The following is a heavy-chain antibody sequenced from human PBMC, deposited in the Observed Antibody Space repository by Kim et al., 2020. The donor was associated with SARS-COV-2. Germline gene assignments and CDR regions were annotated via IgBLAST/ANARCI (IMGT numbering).Heavy chain of an antibody. D-gene: IGHD3-10*01. CDR1: GFTFSSYS. CDR3: ARDPDYYGSGSYYNYGY. V-gene: IGHV3-48*04. Sequence: GGSLRLSCAASGFTFSSYSMNWVRQAPGKGLEWVSYISSSSSTIYYADSVKGRFTISRDNAKNSLYLQMNSLRAEDTAVYYCARDPDYYGSGSYYNYGYWGQGTLVTVSS. J-gene: IGHJ4*02. CDR2: ISSSSSTI.